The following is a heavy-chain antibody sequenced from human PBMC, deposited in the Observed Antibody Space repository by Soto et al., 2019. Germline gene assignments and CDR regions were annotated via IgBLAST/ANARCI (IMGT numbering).Heavy chain of an antibody. D-gene: IGHD3-3*01. V-gene: IGHV3-15*01. CDR3: TTEDDFGRAFDI. Sequence: GGSLRLSCAASGFTFSNAWMSWVRQAPGKGLEWVGRIKSKTDGGTTDYAAPVKGRFTISRDDSKNTLYLQMNSLKTEDTAVYYCTTEDDFGRAFDIWGQGTMVTVSS. CDR2: IKSKTDGGTT. CDR1: GFTFSNAW. J-gene: IGHJ3*02.